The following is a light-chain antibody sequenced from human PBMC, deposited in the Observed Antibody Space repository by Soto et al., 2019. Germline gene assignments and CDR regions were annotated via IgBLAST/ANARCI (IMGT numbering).Light chain of an antibody. CDR2: KAS. CDR3: QQYNSYSRT. J-gene: IGKJ2*01. V-gene: IGKV1-5*03. CDR1: QSISLW. Sequence: DIQMTQFPSTLSASAGDRVTITCRASQSISLWLAWYQQKPGKAPKLLIYKASILASGVPSRFSGSGAGTEFTLTISSLQPDDFATYYCQQYNSYSRTFGQGTELEIK.